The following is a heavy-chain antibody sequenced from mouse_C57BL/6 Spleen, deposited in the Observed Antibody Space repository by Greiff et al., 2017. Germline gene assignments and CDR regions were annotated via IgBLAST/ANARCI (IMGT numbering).Heavy chain of an antibody. CDR1: GYAFSSSW. Sequence: VQLQQSGPELVKPGASVKISCKASGYAFSSSWMNWVKQRPGKGLEWIGRIYPGDGDTNYNGKFKGKATLTADKSSSTAYMQLSSLTSEDSAVYFCARVYGSSYYFDYWGKGTTLTVSS. V-gene: IGHV1-82*01. J-gene: IGHJ2*01. D-gene: IGHD1-1*01. CDR2: IYPGDGDT. CDR3: ARVYGSSYYFDY.